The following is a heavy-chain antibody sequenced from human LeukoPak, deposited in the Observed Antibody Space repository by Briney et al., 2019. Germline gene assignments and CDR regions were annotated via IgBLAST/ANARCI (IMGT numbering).Heavy chain of an antibody. V-gene: IGHV3-30-3*01. Sequence: GRSLSLSCAASGFTFSNYAMHWVRQAPGKGLEWVAIISYDGSNKYYADSVKGRFTISRDNSKNTLYLQMNSLRAEDTAVYYCAREGVYCSRTSCYENADNWFDPWGQGTLVTVSS. J-gene: IGHJ5*02. D-gene: IGHD2-2*01. CDR2: ISYDGSNK. CDR1: GFTFSNYA. CDR3: AREGVYCSRTSCYENADNWFDP.